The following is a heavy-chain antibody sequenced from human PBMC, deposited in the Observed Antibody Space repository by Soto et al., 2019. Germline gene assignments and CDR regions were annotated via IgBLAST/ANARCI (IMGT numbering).Heavy chain of an antibody. Sequence: GGSLRLSCAASGFSFSSHSMNWVRQAPGKGLEWVSSIGDSSTYIYYADSVKGRFTISRDNAKNSLYLQMNSLRAEDTAVYYCARDQRWLRLGYNDYWGQGTLVTVSS. V-gene: IGHV3-21*01. CDR2: IGDSSTYI. D-gene: IGHD3-22*01. CDR1: GFSFSSHS. J-gene: IGHJ4*02. CDR3: ARDQRWLRLGYNDY.